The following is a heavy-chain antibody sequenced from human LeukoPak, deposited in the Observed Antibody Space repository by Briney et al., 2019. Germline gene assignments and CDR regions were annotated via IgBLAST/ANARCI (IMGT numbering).Heavy chain of an antibody. J-gene: IGHJ5*02. V-gene: IGHV4-39*07. CDR3: ARDWGSAPSGYNWFDP. Sequence: SETLSLTCTVSGGSISGSSYYWGWIRQPPGKGLEWIGSIYHSGSTYYNPSLKSRVTISVDTSKNQFSLKLSSVTAADTAVYYCARDWGSAPSGYNWFDPWGQGTLVTVSS. CDR2: IYHSGST. CDR1: GGSISGSSYY. D-gene: IGHD3-16*01.